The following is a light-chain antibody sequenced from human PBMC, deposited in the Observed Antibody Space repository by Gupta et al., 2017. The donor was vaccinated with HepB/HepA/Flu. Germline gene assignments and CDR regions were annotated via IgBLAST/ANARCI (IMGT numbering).Light chain of an antibody. J-gene: IGKJ4*01. CDR2: SAP. V-gene: IGKV3-15*01. CDR1: QSVYGD. CDR3: QQDYTWPLT. Sequence: EIVMTQSPATLSVSLGERATLSCRASQSVYGDLAWYQQRPGKAPRVLLYSAPTWAAGIPARFSGSGSGTEFTLTISSLQSEDFAVYYCQQDYTWPLTFGAGTKVQIK.